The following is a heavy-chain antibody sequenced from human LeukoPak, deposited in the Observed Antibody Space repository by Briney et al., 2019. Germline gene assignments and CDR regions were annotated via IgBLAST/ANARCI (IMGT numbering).Heavy chain of an antibody. D-gene: IGHD3-10*02. J-gene: IGHJ6*04. CDR3: AELGITMIGGV. CDR2: ISYDGSNK. V-gene: IGHV3-30*04. CDR1: GFTFSSYA. Sequence: GGSLRLSCAASGFTFSSYAMDWVRQAPGKGLEWVAVISYDGSNKYYADSVKGRFTISRDNSKNTLYLQMNSLRAEDTAVYYCAELGITMIGGVWGKGTTVTISS.